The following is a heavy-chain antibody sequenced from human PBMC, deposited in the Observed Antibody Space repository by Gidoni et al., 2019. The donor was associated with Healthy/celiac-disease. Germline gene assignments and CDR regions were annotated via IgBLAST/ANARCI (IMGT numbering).Heavy chain of an antibody. J-gene: IGHJ5*02. CDR3: ARRRIAARRGWFDP. D-gene: IGHD6-6*01. CDR1: GGSISSYY. CDR2: IYYSGST. Sequence: QVQLQESGPGLVKPSETLSLTCTVPGGSISSYYWSWIRQPPGKGLEWIGYIYYSGSTNYNPSLKSRVTISVDTSKNQFSLKLSSVTAADTAVYYCARRRIAARRGWFDPWGQGTLVTVSS. V-gene: IGHV4-59*08.